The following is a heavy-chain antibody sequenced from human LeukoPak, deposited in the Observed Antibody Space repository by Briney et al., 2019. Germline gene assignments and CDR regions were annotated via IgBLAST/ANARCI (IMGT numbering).Heavy chain of an antibody. CDR3: VRYKRYSGSYPTYDYGMDV. Sequence: GGSLRLSCAASGFTFGRFEMNWVRQAPGKGLERVSYMTNSWRTIFYADSVKARCTISRDNAKDSLYLQMNSLRAEDTAVYYCVRYKRYSGSYPTYDYGMDVWGQGTTVIASS. V-gene: IGHV3-48*03. CDR1: GFTFGRFE. J-gene: IGHJ6*02. D-gene: IGHD1-26*01. CDR2: MTNSWRTI.